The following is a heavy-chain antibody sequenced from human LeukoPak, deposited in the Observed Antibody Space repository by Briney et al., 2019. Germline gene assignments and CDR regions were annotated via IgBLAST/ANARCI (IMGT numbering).Heavy chain of an antibody. V-gene: IGHV3-23*01. D-gene: IGHD2-15*01. J-gene: IGHJ4*02. Sequence: GGSLRLSCAASGFTFSSYAMSWVRQAPGKGLEWVSGTSGSGGSTYYAGSVKGRFTISRDNSKNTLYLQMNSLRVEDTAVYYCAKNGGSQCYSHLDSWGQGNLVTVSS. CDR2: TSGSGGST. CDR3: AKNGGSQCYSHLDS. CDR1: GFTFSSYA.